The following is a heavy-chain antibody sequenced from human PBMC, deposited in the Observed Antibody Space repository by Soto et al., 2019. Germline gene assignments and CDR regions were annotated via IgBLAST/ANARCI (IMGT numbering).Heavy chain of an antibody. Sequence: HPGGSLRLSCAASGFTFSTYAMTWVRQAPGKGLEWVSVISNSGGTTYYADSVKGWFTISRDNSKNTVYLQMNSLRAEDTALYYCAKDPILAGYNDGFDIWGQGTMVTVSS. CDR2: ISNSGGTT. CDR3: AKDPILAGYNDGFDI. CDR1: GFTFSTYA. D-gene: IGHD3-9*01. J-gene: IGHJ3*02. V-gene: IGHV3-23*01.